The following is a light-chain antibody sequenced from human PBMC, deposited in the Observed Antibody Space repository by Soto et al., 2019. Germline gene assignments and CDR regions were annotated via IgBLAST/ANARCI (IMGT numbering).Light chain of an antibody. CDR3: SSYTSSSTLV. V-gene: IGLV2-14*01. CDR2: EVT. J-gene: IGLJ2*01. Sequence: QSALTQPASVSGSPGQSITISCTGTSSDVGGYDYVSWYQQHPGKAPKVMIYEVTNRPSGVSNRISGSKSGNTASLTISGLQPEDETDYYCSSYTSSSTLVFGGGTKLTVL. CDR1: SSDVGGYDY.